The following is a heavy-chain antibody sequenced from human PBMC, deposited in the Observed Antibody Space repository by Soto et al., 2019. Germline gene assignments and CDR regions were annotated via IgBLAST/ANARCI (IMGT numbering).Heavy chain of an antibody. J-gene: IGHJ3*02. CDR1: GGSISSGDYY. CDR2: IFYTGSP. Sequence: QVQLQESGPGLVKPSQTLSLTCTVSGGSISSGDYYWTWIRQPPGKGLEWIGFIFYTGSPYYNPSLTSRLAISVDPSKNQFSLNLTSVTAADTAVYFCAGEPKGGPAAGAIEIWGQGTMVTVSS. V-gene: IGHV4-30-4*01. CDR3: AGEPKGGPAAGAIEI. D-gene: IGHD6-25*01.